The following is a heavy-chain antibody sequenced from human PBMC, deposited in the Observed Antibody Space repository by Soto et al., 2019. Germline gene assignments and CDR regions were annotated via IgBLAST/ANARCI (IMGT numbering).Heavy chain of an antibody. J-gene: IGHJ6*02. V-gene: IGHV3-30*18. Sequence: QVQLVESGGGVVQPGRSLRLSCAASGFTFSSYGMHWVRQAPGKGLEWVAVISYDGSNKYYADSVKGRFTISRDNSKNTLYLQMNSLRAEDTAVYYCAKVYSSGWYISYYYYGMDVWGQGTTVTVSS. CDR3: AKVYSSGWYISYYYYGMDV. D-gene: IGHD6-19*01. CDR2: ISYDGSNK. CDR1: GFTFSSYG.